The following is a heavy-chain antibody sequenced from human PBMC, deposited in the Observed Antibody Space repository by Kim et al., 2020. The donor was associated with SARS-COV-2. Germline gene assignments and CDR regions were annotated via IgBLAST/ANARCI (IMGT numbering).Heavy chain of an antibody. Sequence: KYNANSVKGRFTIYRDSAKKTLYLQMNSLRAEDTAVYYCAKGKGALLLDYWGQGTLVTVSS. CDR3: AKGKGALLLDY. J-gene: IGHJ4*02. D-gene: IGHD1-26*01. V-gene: IGHV3-30*02. CDR2: K.